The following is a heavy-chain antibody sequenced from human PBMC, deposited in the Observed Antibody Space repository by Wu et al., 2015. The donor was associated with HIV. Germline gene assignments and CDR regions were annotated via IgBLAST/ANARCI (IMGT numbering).Heavy chain of an antibody. Sequence: QVQLVQSGDEVKKPGASVKVSCKTSGFVFITYGIGWVRQAPGQGLEWMGWISAYNGHTNYAQKFQDRITMTTDTSTRTAYMELRTLRFDDTAVYYCAREQDTRGNSGWQTFDYWGQGTLVT. CDR3: AREQDTRGNSGWQTFDY. J-gene: IGHJ4*02. CDR1: GFVFITYG. V-gene: IGHV1-18*04. CDR2: ISAYNGHT. D-gene: IGHD6-19*01.